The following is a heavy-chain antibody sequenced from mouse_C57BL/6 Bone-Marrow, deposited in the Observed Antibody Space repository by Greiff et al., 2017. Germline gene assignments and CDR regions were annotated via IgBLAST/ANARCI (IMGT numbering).Heavy chain of an antibody. J-gene: IGHJ4*01. CDR2: INPNNGGT. V-gene: IGHV1-26*01. CDR1: GYTFTDYY. Sequence: EVQLQQSGPELVKPGASVKISCKASGYTFTDYYMNWVKQSHGKSLEWIGDINPNNGGTSYNQKFKGKATLTVDKSSSTAYMELRSLTSEDSAVYYCARYYGTFYYYAMDYWGQGTSVTVPS. D-gene: IGHD1-1*01. CDR3: ARYYGTFYYYAMDY.